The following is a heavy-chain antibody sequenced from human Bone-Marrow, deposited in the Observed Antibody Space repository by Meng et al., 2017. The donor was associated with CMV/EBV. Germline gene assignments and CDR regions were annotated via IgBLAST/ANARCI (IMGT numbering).Heavy chain of an antibody. Sequence: SLKISCAASGFTFDDYAMHWVRQAPGKGLEWVSGISWNSGSIVYAESVKGRFTISRDNAKHSLYLQMNSLRAEDTALYYCAKDKSECSSTSCYTTYYYYGMDVWGQGTTVTV. V-gene: IGHV3-9*01. CDR3: AKDKSECSSTSCYTTYYYYGMDV. J-gene: IGHJ6*02. D-gene: IGHD2-2*02. CDR1: GFTFDDYA. CDR2: ISWNSGSI.